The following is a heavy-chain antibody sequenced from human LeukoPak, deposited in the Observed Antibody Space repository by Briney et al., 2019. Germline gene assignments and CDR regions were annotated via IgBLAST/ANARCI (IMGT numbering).Heavy chain of an antibody. CDR2: MNPNSGNT. CDR3: ARGLNHITIFGVVVKDPLTDFDY. D-gene: IGHD3-3*01. J-gene: IGHJ4*02. CDR1: GYTFTSYD. V-gene: IGHV1-8*01. Sequence: EASVKVSCKASGYTFTSYDINWVRQATGQGLEWMGWMNPNSGNTGYAQKFQGRVTMTRNTSISTAYMELSSLRSEDTAVYYCARGLNHITIFGVVVKDPLTDFDYWGQGTLVTVSS.